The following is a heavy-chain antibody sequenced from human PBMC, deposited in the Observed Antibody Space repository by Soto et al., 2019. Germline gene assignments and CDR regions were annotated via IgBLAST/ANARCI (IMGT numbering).Heavy chain of an antibody. CDR2: IYYSGTT. V-gene: IGHV4-59*08. J-gene: IGHJ4*01. CDR3: ARGEMATVAPFDY. Sequence: SETLSLTXTVSGGSISSYYWSWIRQPPGKGLEWIGYIYYSGTTNYNPSLKSRVTISVDTSKNQLSQKLSSVTAADTAVYYCARGEMATVAPFDYWGHGTLVTVSS. D-gene: IGHD4-4*01. CDR1: GGSISSYY.